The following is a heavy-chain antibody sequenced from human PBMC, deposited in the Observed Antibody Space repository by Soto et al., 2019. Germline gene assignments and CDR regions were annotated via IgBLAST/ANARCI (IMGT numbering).Heavy chain of an antibody. J-gene: IGHJ3*02. CDR1: GGTFSSYT. CDR3: ARPVATSRLDAFDI. Sequence: QVQLVQSGAEVQKPGSSVKVSCKASGGTFSSYTISWVRQAPGQGLEWMGRIIPILGIANYAQKFQGRVTITADKSTSTAYMELSRLRSEDTAVYYCARPVATSRLDAFDIWGQGTMVTVSS. CDR2: IIPILGIA. V-gene: IGHV1-69*02. D-gene: IGHD5-12*01.